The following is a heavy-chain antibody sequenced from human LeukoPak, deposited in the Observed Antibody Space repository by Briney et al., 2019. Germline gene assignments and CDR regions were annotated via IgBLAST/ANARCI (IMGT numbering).Heavy chain of an antibody. D-gene: IGHD3-16*01. J-gene: IGHJ4*02. CDR1: GFTFSTYW. CDR3: ARNYAGSPDY. CDR2: INGDGSTT. Sequence: GGSLRLSCTASGFTFSTYWINWVRQSPGKGLVWVALINGDGSTTTHADSVKGRFTISRDNAKNTAYLQMNSLRDEDTAVYYCARNYAGSPDYWGQGTLVTVSA. V-gene: IGHV3-74*03.